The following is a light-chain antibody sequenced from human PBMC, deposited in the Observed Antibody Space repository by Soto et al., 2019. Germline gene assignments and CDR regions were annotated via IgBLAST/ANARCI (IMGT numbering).Light chain of an antibody. J-gene: IGLJ1*01. CDR1: SSDVGGYNY. CDR3: SSYTTSSTYV. CDR2: DVS. Sequence: QSVLTQPASVSGSPGQSIAISCTGTSSDVGGYNYVSWYQQHPGKAPKLILCDVSNRPSGVSDRFSGSKSGNTASLNISGLQTEDEADYYCSSYTTSSTYVFGTGTKVTVL. V-gene: IGLV2-14*01.